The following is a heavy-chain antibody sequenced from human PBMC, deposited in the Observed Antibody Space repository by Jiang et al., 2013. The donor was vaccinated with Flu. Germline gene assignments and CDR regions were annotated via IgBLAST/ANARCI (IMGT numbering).Heavy chain of an antibody. J-gene: IGHJ5*02. V-gene: IGHV4-59*01. CDR3: ARDLFFGVANNWFDP. D-gene: IGHD3-3*01. CDR2: IYYSGST. Sequence: GLVKPSETLSLTCTVSGGSISSYYWSWIRQPPGKGLEWIGYIYYSGSTNYNPSLKSRVTISVDTSKNQFSLKLSSVTAADTAVYYCARDLFFGVANNWFDPWGQGTLVTVSS. CDR1: GGSISSYY.